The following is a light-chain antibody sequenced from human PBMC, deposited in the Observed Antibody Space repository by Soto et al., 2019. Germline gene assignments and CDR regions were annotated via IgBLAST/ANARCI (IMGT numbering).Light chain of an antibody. J-gene: IGKJ4*01. Sequence: IQVTQSPSSLSASVGDRVTITCQASQDINADLNWYQQKPGKAPKLLIYDASKLETGVPSRFSGSGFGTVFTFTISSLQPEDIATYYCQLHDHLPLLTFGGGTRVEIK. V-gene: IGKV1-33*01. CDR1: QDINAD. CDR2: DAS. CDR3: QLHDHLPLLT.